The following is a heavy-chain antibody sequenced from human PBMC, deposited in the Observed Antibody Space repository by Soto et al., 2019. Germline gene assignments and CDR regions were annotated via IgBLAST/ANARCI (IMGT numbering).Heavy chain of an antibody. CDR3: ARAPRSYSNYLGYFDP. D-gene: IGHD4-4*01. J-gene: IGHJ2*01. CDR2: IFHSGST. Sequence: SETLSLTCTVSGYSITSGYYWGWIRQPPGKGPEWIGSIFHSGSTYYNPSLKSRVTISVDTSKNQFSLKLSSVTAADTAVYYCARAPRSYSNYLGYFDPWGRGTLVTVSS. CDR1: GYSITSGYY. V-gene: IGHV4-38-2*02.